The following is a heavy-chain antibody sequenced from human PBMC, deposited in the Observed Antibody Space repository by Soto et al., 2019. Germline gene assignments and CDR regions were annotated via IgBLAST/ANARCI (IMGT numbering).Heavy chain of an antibody. CDR2: IIPILGIA. CDR3: ASHVLVVTGDGYDYSCMDV. CDR1: GGTFSSYP. J-gene: IGHJ6*02. V-gene: IGHV1-69*02. Sequence: QVQLVQSGAEVKKPGSSVKVSCKASGGTFSSYPISWVRQAPGQGLEWMGRIIPILGIANYAKKFQGRVTITANKRTTTANKELNSLRSQETAVYYCASHVLVVTGDGYDYSCMDVWGQGTPVTVSS. D-gene: IGHD7-27*01.